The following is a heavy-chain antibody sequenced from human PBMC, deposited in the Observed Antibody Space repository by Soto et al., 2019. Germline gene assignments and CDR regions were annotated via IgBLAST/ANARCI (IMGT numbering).Heavy chain of an antibody. CDR1: GYTFTSYG. V-gene: IGHV1-18*01. Sequence: ASVKVSCKASGYTFTSYGISWVRQAPGQGLEWMGWISAYNGNTNYAQKLQGRVTMTTDTSTSTAYMELRSLRSDDTAVYYCARGYGYCSSTSCYRLDPWGQGTLVTVSS. D-gene: IGHD2-2*03. J-gene: IGHJ5*02. CDR2: ISAYNGNT. CDR3: ARGYGYCSSTSCYRLDP.